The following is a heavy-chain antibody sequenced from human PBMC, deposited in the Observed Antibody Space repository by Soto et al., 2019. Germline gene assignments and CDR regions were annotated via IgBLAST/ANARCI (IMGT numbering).Heavy chain of an antibody. Sequence: QVQLVESGGGVVQPGRSLRLSCAASGFTFTSHGMHWVRQAPGKGLDWVAAISSTGSNQYYADSVKGRFTISRRDSTNTLYLEMKSLRVEDTAIYYCARVSASTSGWYGSGWVTFDSWGQGTLVTVSS. D-gene: IGHD6-19*01. CDR3: ARVSASTSGWYGSGWVTFDS. J-gene: IGHJ4*02. CDR1: GFTFTSHG. V-gene: IGHV3-30*03. CDR2: ISSTGSNQ.